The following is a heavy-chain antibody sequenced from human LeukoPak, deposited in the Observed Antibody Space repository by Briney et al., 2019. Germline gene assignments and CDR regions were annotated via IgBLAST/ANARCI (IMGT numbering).Heavy chain of an antibody. CDR2: IDWDDDK. CDR3: ARIYRYCSTTSCYVPDY. Sequence: SGPALVKPTQTLTLTCSFSGFSLSTSGMCVSWIRQPPGKALEWLARIDWDDDKYYSTSLKTRLTISKGTSKNQVVLTMTNMDPVGTATYYCARIYRYCSTTSCYVPDYWGQGTLVTVSS. D-gene: IGHD2-2*01. CDR1: GFSLSTSGMC. J-gene: IGHJ4*02. V-gene: IGHV2-70*11.